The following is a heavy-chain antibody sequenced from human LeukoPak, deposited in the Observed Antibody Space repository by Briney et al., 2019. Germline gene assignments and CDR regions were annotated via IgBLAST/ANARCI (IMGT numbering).Heavy chain of an antibody. J-gene: IGHJ5*02. CDR2: MHYSGTT. CDR1: GGSISGGSISGYH. D-gene: IGHD3-3*01. V-gene: IGHV4-61*08. CDR3: ARMYGTIFGVAPNWFDP. Sequence: SETLSLTCSVSGGSISGGSISGYHWSWIRQPPGKGLELIAYMHYSGTTHYNPSLKSRVSISVDTSRKQISLELTSVTAADTAVYYCARMYGTIFGVAPNWFDPWGQGTLVTVSS.